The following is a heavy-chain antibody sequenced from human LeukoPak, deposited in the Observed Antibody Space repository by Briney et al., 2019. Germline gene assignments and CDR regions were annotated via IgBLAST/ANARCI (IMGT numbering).Heavy chain of an antibody. J-gene: IGHJ4*02. CDR3: ARGLGYCSSTSCYPGSPPFDY. Sequence: SVNVSCKASGGTFSSYAISWVRQAPGQGLEWMGGIIPIFGTANYAQKFQGRVTNTADESTSTAYMELSSLRSEDTAVYYCARGLGYCSSTSCYPGSPPFDYWGQGTLVTVSS. CDR1: GGTFSSYA. D-gene: IGHD2-2*01. V-gene: IGHV1-69*01. CDR2: IIPIFGTA.